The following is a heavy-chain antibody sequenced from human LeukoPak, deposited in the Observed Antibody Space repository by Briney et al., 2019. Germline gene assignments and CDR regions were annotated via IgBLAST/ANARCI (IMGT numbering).Heavy chain of an antibody. J-gene: IGHJ4*02. D-gene: IGHD3-16*01. CDR2: INHSGST. CDR3: ASRQRYYGYVWGRPYYFDY. CDR1: GGSFSGYY. Sequence: SETLSLTCAVYGGSFSGYYWSWIRQPPGKGLEWIGEINHSGSTNYNPSLKSRVTISVDTSKNQFSLKLSSVTAADTAVYYCASRQRYYGYVWGRPYYFDYWGQGTLVTVSS. V-gene: IGHV4-34*01.